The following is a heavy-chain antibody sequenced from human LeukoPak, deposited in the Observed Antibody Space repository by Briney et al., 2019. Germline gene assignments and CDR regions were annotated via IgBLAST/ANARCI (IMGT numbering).Heavy chain of an antibody. CDR1: GFTFSSYS. J-gene: IGHJ6*03. CDR3: ARDWILEWLLPQIYYYYYYMDV. Sequence: GGSLRLSCAASGFTFSSYSMNWVRQAPGKGLEWVSSISSSSSYIYYADSVKGRFTISRGNAKNSLYLQMNSLRAEDTAVYYCARDWILEWLLPQIYYYYYYMDVWGKGTTVTVSS. CDR2: ISSSSSYI. D-gene: IGHD3-3*01. V-gene: IGHV3-21*01.